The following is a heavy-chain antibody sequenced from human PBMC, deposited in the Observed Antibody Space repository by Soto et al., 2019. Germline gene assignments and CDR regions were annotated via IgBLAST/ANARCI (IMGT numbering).Heavy chain of an antibody. Sequence: QVQLVQSGAEVKKPGSSVKVSCKASGGTFSSYAISWVRQAPGQGLEWMGGIIPIFGTANYAQKFQGRVTITADESTSTAHMELSRLRSEDTAVYYCARDGGYCSGGSCYTDYWGQGTLVTVSS. J-gene: IGHJ4*02. V-gene: IGHV1-69*01. CDR3: ARDGGYCSGGSCYTDY. CDR2: IIPIFGTA. CDR1: GGTFSSYA. D-gene: IGHD2-15*01.